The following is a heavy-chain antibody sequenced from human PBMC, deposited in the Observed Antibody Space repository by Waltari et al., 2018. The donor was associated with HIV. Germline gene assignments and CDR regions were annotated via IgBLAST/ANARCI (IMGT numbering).Heavy chain of an antibody. CDR1: GFTFNAYV. CDR2: ISASCGKT. D-gene: IGHD6-19*01. Sequence: EVQLLESGGGLVQPGGSLRLSCAASGFTFNAYVMTWVRQAPGKGLEWVSGISASCGKTYYADSVKGRFTISRDNSKSTVYLQMNSLRVEDTAVYYCAKVSVGIAVAGTKDFWGQGTLVTVSS. J-gene: IGHJ4*02. V-gene: IGHV3-23*01. CDR3: AKVSVGIAVAGTKDF.